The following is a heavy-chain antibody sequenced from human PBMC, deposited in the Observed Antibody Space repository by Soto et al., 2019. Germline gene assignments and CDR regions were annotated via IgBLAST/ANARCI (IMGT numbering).Heavy chain of an antibody. Sequence: EVQLVESGGALVQPGGSLRLSCAASGFSFSTYSMHWVRQSPGKGLEWVSYISSSGGTKYYADSAQGRFIISRDNARNSRFLQMNSLRAEDTAVYFCARAVLGIDSWGQGTLVTVSS. J-gene: IGHJ4*02. CDR2: ISSSGGTK. V-gene: IGHV3-48*04. CDR1: GFSFSTYS. CDR3: ARAVLGIDS. D-gene: IGHD3-16*01.